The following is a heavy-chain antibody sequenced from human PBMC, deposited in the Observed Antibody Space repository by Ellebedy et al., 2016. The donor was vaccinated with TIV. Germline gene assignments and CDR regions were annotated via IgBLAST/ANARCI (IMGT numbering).Heavy chain of an antibody. CDR2: INSDGSST. V-gene: IGHV3-74*01. CDR1: GFSFSSYW. J-gene: IGHJ4*02. CDR3: VRGGLPAAGDY. D-gene: IGHD6-13*01. Sequence: GESLKISCAVSGFSFSSYWMHWVRQAPGKGLVWVSRINSDGSSTNYADSVKGRFTISRDNAKNTQYLQMNSLRADDTAIYYCVRGGLPAAGDYWGQGTLVTVSS.